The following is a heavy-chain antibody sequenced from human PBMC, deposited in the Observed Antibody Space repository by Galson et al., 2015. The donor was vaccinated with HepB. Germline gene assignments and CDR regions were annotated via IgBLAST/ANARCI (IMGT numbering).Heavy chain of an antibody. CDR1: EFTFSNAW. V-gene: IGHV3-15*05. J-gene: IGHJ3*01. CDR2: IKTKTDGGTT. Sequence: SLRLSCAASEFTFSNAWMTWVRQAPGKGLEWVGRIKTKTDGGTTDYAAPVKGRFTISRDDSKNTLYLHMNNLKADDTAVYYCATDYLTWPHGDAFDVWGQGTMVTVSS. D-gene: IGHD3-16*01. CDR3: ATDYLTWPHGDAFDV.